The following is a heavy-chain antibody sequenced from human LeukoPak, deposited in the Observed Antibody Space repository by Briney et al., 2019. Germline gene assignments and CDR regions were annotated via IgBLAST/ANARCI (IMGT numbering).Heavy chain of an antibody. Sequence: SQTLSLTCTVSGGSISSGSYYWSWIRQPAGKGLEWIGHIYTSGSTNYNPSLKSRVTISVDTSKNQFSLKLSSVTAADTAVYYCARDGFGEFLESGGMDVWGQGTTVTVSS. J-gene: IGHJ6*02. D-gene: IGHD3-10*01. CDR1: GGSISSGSYY. CDR3: ARDGFGEFLESGGMDV. CDR2: IYTSGST. V-gene: IGHV4-61*09.